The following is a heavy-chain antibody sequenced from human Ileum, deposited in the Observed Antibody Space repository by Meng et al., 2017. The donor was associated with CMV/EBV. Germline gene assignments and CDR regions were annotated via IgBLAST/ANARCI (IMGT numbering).Heavy chain of an antibody. CDR1: GFTFNTFA. CDR3: ARELTFSGIAAGGGMYYHYYGMDV. CDR2: ISSSGNTI. Sequence: GESLKISCATSGFTFNTFAMSWLRQAPGKGLEWVSYISSSGNTIYYADFVKGRFTISRDNAKNSLYLQMNSLRAEDTAVYYCARELTFSGIAAGGGMYYHYYGMDVWGKGTKVTVSS. V-gene: IGHV3-48*03. D-gene: IGHD6-13*01. J-gene: IGHJ6*04.